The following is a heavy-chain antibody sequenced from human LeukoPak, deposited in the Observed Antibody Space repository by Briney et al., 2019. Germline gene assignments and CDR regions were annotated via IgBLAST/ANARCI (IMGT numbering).Heavy chain of an antibody. D-gene: IGHD2-2*01. J-gene: IGHJ5*02. V-gene: IGHV4-39*01. CDR3: ARQLVVPAAIEAWFDP. CDR2: IYHSGST. Sequence: PSETLSLTCTVSGGSISSSSYYWGWIRQPPGKGLEWIGSIYHSGSTYYNPSLKSRVTISVDTSKNQFSLKLSSVTAADTAVYYCARQLVVPAAIEAWFDPWGQGTLVTVSS. CDR1: GGSISSSSYY.